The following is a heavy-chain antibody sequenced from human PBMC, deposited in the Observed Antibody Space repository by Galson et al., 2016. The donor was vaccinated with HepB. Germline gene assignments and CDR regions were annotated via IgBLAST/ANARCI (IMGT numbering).Heavy chain of an antibody. V-gene: IGHV3-64D*08. D-gene: IGHD2-2*01. CDR1: GFTFSSYS. CDR2: ISNDGRSR. J-gene: IGHJ3*02. CDR3: LKSGYCGITDCFHAFDI. Sequence: SLRLSCAASGFTFSSYSMHWVRQAPGKGLEYISTISNDGRSRYFVDSVSGRFTISRDNSKNTVYLQMSSLRPEDSATYYCLKSGYCGITDCFHAFDIWGQGTMVTVSS.